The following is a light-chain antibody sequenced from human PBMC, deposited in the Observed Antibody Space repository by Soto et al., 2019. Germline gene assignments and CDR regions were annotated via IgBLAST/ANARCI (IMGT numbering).Light chain of an antibody. V-gene: IGKV3-15*01. J-gene: IGKJ3*01. Sequence: EIVMTQSPATLSVSPGERATLSCRASQSGSGNLAWYQQKPGQAPRLLIYGASTRATGIPARFSGSGSGTEFTLTISSLQSEDFAVYYCQQYNSWPPVSFGPGTKVDIK. CDR2: GAS. CDR1: QSGSGN. CDR3: QQYNSWPPVS.